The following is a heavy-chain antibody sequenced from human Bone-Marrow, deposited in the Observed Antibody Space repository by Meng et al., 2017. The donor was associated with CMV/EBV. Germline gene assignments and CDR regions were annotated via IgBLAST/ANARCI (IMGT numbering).Heavy chain of an antibody. V-gene: IGHV3-48*04. D-gene: IGHD6-13*01. CDR2: ISSSSTI. CDR1: GFTFSSYS. J-gene: IGHJ6*02. CDR3: ARGVPGGIAAAGTHLRYYYYGMDV. Sequence: GGSLRLSCAASGFTFSSYSMNWVRQAPGKGLEWVSYISSSSTIYYADSVKGRFTISRDNAKNSLYLQMNSLRAEDTAVYYCARGVPGGIAAAGTHLRYYYYGMDVWGQGTTVTVSS.